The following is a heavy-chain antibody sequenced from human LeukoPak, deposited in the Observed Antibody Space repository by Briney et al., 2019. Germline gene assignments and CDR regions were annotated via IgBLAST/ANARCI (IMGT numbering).Heavy chain of an antibody. CDR3: ARVGGGLTYYMDV. CDR1: GYTFTGYY. Sequence: ASMKVSCKASGYTFTGYYMHWVRQAPGQGLEWMGWINPNNGGTNYAQKFQGRVTMTRDTSISTAYMDLSRLTSDDTAVYYCARVGGGLTYYMDVWGKGTTVTVSS. V-gene: IGHV1-2*02. D-gene: IGHD2-15*01. CDR2: INPNNGGT. J-gene: IGHJ6*03.